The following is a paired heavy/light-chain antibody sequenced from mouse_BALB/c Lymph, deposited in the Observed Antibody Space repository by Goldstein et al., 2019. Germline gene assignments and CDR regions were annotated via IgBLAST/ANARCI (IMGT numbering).Light chain of an antibody. Sequence: DIVMTQSPSSLAMSVGQKVTMSCKSSQSLLNSSNQKNYLAWYQQKPGQSPKLLVYFASTRESGVPDRFIGSGSGTDFTLTISSVQAEDLADYFCQQHYSTPYTFGGGTKLEIK. CDR3: QQHYSTPYT. CDR1: QSLLNSSNQKNY. CDR2: FAS. J-gene: IGKJ2*01. V-gene: IGKV8-24*01.
Heavy chain of an antibody. D-gene: IGHD4-1*01. J-gene: IGHJ3*01. CDR1: GYTFTSYW. CDR2: IYPGDGDT. Sequence: QVQLQQSGAELARPGASVKLSCKASGYTFTSYWMQWVKQRPGQGLEWIGAIYPGDGDTRYTQKFKGKATLTADKSSSTAYMQLSSLASEDSAVYYCATGTAAWFAYWGQGTLVTVSA. CDR3: ATGTAAWFAY. V-gene: IGHV1-87*01.